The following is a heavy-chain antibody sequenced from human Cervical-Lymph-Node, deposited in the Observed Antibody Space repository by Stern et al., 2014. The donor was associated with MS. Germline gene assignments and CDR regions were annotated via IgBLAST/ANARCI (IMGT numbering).Heavy chain of an antibody. J-gene: IGHJ5*02. V-gene: IGHV4-59*01. CDR1: GGSLSSYY. CDR3: ARGATQAFDP. Sequence: VQLLESGPGLVKPSETLSLTCTVSGGSLSSYYWSWIRQPPGKGLEWIGYIYYSGSTNYNPSLKSRVTISVDTSKNQFSLKLSSVTAADTAVYYCARGATQAFDPWGQGTLVTVSS. CDR2: IYYSGST.